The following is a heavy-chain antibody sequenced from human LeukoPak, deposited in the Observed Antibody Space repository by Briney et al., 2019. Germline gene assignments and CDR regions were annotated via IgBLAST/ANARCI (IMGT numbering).Heavy chain of an antibody. J-gene: IGHJ6*02. CDR1: GFTFSSYA. V-gene: IGHV3-23*01. CDR2: ISGSGGST. Sequence: GGSLRLSCAASGFTFSSYAMSWVRQAPGKGLEWVSAISGSGGSTYYADSVKGRFTISRDNSKNTLYLQMNSLRAEDTAVYYCAKWYSSSWYYYDYYGVDVWGQGTTVTVSS. CDR3: AKWYSSSWYYYDYYGVDV. D-gene: IGHD6-13*01.